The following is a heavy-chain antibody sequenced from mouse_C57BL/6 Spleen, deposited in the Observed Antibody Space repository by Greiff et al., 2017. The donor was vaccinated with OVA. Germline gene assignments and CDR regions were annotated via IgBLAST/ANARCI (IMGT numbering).Heavy chain of an antibody. D-gene: IGHD2-2*01. V-gene: IGHV1-63*01. Sequence: VQLQQSGAELVRPGTSVKMSCKASGYTFTNYWIGWAKQRPGHGLEWIGDIYPGGGYTNYNEKFKGKATLTADKSSSTAYMQFSSLTSEDSAVYYCARPEGLPRSYYTDNWGQGTTLTRSP. CDR3: ARPEGLPRSYYTDN. CDR1: GYTFTNYW. CDR2: IYPGGGYT. J-gene: IGHJ2*01.